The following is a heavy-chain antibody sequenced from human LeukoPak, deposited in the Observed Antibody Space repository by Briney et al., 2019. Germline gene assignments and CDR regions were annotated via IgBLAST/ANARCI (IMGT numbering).Heavy chain of an antibody. CDR2: VYYSAGT. Sequence: PSETLSLTCTVSGGSVSGFYWSWIRQAPGKGLEWIGSVYYSAGTNYNPSLKSRVAISADTSKNQFSLKLSSVTAADTAVYYCAREVLAAAGTYDNWGQGNLVTVSS. CDR1: GGSVSGFY. J-gene: IGHJ4*02. D-gene: IGHD6-13*01. V-gene: IGHV4-59*02. CDR3: AREVLAAAGTYDN.